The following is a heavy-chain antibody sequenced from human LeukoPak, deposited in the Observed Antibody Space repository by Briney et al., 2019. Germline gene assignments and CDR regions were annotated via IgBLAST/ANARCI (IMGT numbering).Heavy chain of an antibody. Sequence: PLETLSLTCTVSGGSISSSSYYWGWIRQPPGKGLEWIGYIYYSGNTNYNPSLNSRVTISVDTSKNQFSLKLTSVTAADTAVYYCARASNYNFWSDYPDAFNIWGQGTLVTVSS. D-gene: IGHD3-3*01. CDR1: GGSISSSSYY. CDR3: ARASNYNFWSDYPDAFNI. CDR2: IYYSGNT. J-gene: IGHJ3*02. V-gene: IGHV4-61*05.